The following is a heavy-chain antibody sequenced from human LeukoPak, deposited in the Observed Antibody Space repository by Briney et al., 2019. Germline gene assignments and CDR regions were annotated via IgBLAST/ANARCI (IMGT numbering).Heavy chain of an antibody. CDR2: INSDGSST. D-gene: IGHD3-10*01. Sequence: QAGGSLRLSCAASGFTFSSYWMHRVRQAPGKGLVWVSRINSDGSSTSYADSVKGRFTISRDNAKNTLYLQMNSLRAEDTAVYYCARDREYYYESYGMDVWGQGTTVTVSS. CDR3: ARDREYYYESYGMDV. V-gene: IGHV3-74*01. J-gene: IGHJ6*02. CDR1: GFTFSSYW.